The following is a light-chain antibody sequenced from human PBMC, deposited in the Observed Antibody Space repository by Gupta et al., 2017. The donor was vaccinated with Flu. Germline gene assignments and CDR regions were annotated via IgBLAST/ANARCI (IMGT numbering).Light chain of an antibody. J-gene: IGKJ4*01. Sequence: PATLSVSTGERVTLSCRASQSISVNLAWYQQKPGQAPRLLIYGASSRATGIPARFSGSGFGTEFTLTITSLQSEDFAIYYCRQESDFSVSFGGGTKVEIK. CDR1: QSISVN. CDR3: RQESDFSVS. V-gene: IGKV3-15*01. CDR2: GAS.